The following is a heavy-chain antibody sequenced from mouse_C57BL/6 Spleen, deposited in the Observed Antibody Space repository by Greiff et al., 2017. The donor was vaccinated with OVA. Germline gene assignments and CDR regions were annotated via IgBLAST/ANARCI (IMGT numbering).Heavy chain of an antibody. J-gene: IGHJ3*01. CDR2: IDPSDSYT. CDR3: ARWDDGYSRWFAY. D-gene: IGHD2-3*01. Sequence: QVQLQQPGAELVRPGTSVKLSCKASGYTFTSYWMHWVKQRPGQGLEWIGVIDPSDSYTNYNQKFKGKATLTVATSSSTAYMQLSSLTSEDSAVYYCARWDDGYSRWFAYWGQGTLVTVSA. CDR1: GYTFTSYW. V-gene: IGHV1-59*01.